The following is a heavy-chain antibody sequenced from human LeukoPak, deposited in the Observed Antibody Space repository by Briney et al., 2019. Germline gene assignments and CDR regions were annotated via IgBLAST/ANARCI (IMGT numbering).Heavy chain of an antibody. V-gene: IGHV1-58*01. CDR1: GFTFTSSA. D-gene: IGHD1-14*01. CDR2: IVVGSGNT. CDR3: AADHNFRITGDAAFDI. Sequence: SVKVSCKASGFTFTSSAVQWVRQARGQRLEWIGWIVVGSGNTNYAQKFQERVTITRDMSTSTAYMELSSLRSEDTAVYYCAADHNFRITGDAAFDIWGQGTMVTVSS. J-gene: IGHJ3*02.